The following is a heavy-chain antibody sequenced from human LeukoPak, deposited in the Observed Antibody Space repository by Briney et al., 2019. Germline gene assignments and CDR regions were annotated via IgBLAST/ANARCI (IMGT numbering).Heavy chain of an antibody. CDR2: IKQDGSEK. CDR1: GFTLSRYW. V-gene: IGHV3-7*03. Sequence: GGSLRLSCAASGFTLSRYWMSWVRQAPGKGLEWVANIKQDGSEKYYVDSVKGRFTISRDNAKNSLYLQMNSLRAEDTAVYYWARGGGDNWNDYFDYWGQGTLVTVSS. CDR3: ARGGGDNWNDYFDY. J-gene: IGHJ4*02. D-gene: IGHD1-1*01.